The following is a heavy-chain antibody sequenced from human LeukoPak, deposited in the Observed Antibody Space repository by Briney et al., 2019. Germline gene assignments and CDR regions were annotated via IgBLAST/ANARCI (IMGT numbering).Heavy chain of an antibody. V-gene: IGHV3-23*01. D-gene: IGHD4-17*01. J-gene: IGHJ6*02. CDR2: STGSGGTT. CDR3: AKLQSDGLRTYYGMDV. CDR1: GFTFSSYA. Sequence: GGSLRLSCAASGFTFSSYAMGWVRQAPGKGLEWVSASTGSGGTTYYADSVMGRFTISRDNSKNALYLQMNSLRAEDTAVYYCAKLQSDGLRTYYGMDVWGQGTTVTVSS.